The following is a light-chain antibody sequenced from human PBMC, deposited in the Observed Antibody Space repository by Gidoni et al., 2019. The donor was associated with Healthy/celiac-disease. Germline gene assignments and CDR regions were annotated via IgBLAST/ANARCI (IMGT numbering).Light chain of an antibody. CDR2: DAS. J-gene: IGKJ3*01. V-gene: IGKV3-11*01. CDR3: QQRSNWWL. Sequence: EIVLTQSPATLSLSPGERATLSCRASQSVSSYLAWYQQKPGQAPRLLIYDASNRATGIPARFSGSGSGTDFTLTISSLEPEDFAVYYCQQRSNWWLFGPXTKVDIK. CDR1: QSVSSY.